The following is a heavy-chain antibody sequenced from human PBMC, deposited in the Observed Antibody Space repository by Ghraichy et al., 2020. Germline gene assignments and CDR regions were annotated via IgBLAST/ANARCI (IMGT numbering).Heavy chain of an antibody. CDR1: GGSVSSDIYY. J-gene: IGHJ3*01. D-gene: IGHD6-19*01. V-gene: IGHV4-61*01. Sequence: SETLSLTCTVSGGSVSSDIYYWSWIRQPPGKGLEWIGYIYYSGSTNHNPSLKSRVTILGDTSKNQFSLKLSSVTAADTAIYYCARAERMSSGPVSAFDVWGQGTMVTVSS. CDR3: ARAERMSSGPVSAFDV. CDR2: IYYSGST.